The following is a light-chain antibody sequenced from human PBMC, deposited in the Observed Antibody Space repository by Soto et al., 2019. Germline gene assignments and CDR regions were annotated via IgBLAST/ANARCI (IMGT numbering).Light chain of an antibody. CDR3: QQYGSSPFT. Sequence: EIVLTQSPGTLSLSPGERATLSCRASQSVSSSYLAWYKQKPGQAPRLLIYGASSRATGIPDRFSGSGSGTDFTLTISRLEPEDFAVYYCQQYGSSPFTFGPGTKVDI. CDR1: QSVSSSY. CDR2: GAS. J-gene: IGKJ3*01. V-gene: IGKV3-20*01.